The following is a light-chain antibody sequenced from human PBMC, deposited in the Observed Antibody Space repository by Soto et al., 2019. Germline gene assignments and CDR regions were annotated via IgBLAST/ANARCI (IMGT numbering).Light chain of an antibody. CDR1: QSITTY. J-gene: IGKJ4*01. Sequence: DIQMTQSPSSLSASVGDRVTITCRASQSITTYLNWYRQKPGKAPKLLIYAASSLQSRVPSRFSGSGSETEFTLSISSLQPEDFATYFCQQIYSAPLTFGGGTKVDIK. CDR2: AAS. V-gene: IGKV1-39*01. CDR3: QQIYSAPLT.